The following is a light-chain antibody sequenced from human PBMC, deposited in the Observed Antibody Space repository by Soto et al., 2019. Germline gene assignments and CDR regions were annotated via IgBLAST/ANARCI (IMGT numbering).Light chain of an antibody. CDR2: AAS. V-gene: IGKV1-9*01. Sequence: DIQLTQSPSILSASVGDRVTITCRASQGISTFLAWYQQTPGKAPKLLIYAASTLQSGVPSRFSGSGSGTDFTLTISSLQPEDFASYYCQQLNSYPLTFAGGTKVEIK. CDR1: QGISTF. J-gene: IGKJ4*01. CDR3: QQLNSYPLT.